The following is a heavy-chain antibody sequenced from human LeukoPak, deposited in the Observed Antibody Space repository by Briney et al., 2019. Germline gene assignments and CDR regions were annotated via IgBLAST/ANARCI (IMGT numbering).Heavy chain of an antibody. J-gene: IGHJ4*02. CDR1: GFTFDDYG. CDR2: INLNSDSI. Sequence: GRSLRLSCAASGFTFDDYGMHWVRQAGRGLEWVSGINLNSDSIGYADSVKGRFIISRDNAKKSLYLQMNSLRAEDTAVYYCVKANYDISGYYDVWGQGTLVTVSS. V-gene: IGHV3-9*01. CDR3: VKANYDISGYYDV. D-gene: IGHD3-22*01.